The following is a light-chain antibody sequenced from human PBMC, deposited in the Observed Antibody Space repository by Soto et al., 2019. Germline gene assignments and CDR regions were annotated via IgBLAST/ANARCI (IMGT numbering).Light chain of an antibody. J-gene: IGKJ4*01. CDR1: QIIYTS. CDR3: QQRGYWPLT. V-gene: IGKV3-11*01. Sequence: EIVLTQSPATLSLSPGERATLSCRTSQIIYTSLAWYQHKPGQAPRLLIYEASIRATGVPVRFSGSGSGTDFTLTISGLEPEDFAIYYCQQRGYWPLTFGGGTKVDIK. CDR2: EAS.